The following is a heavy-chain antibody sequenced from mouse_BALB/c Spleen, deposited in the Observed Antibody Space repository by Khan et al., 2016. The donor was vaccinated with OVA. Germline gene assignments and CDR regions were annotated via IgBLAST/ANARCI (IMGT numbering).Heavy chain of an antibody. V-gene: IGHV1-34*01. CDR1: GYSFTIYY. CDR2: IDPFNGGN. D-gene: IGHD3-3*01. CDR3: ARGTFDY. J-gene: IGHJ3*01. Sequence: VQLQQPGPELMKPGASVKISCKASGYSFTIYYMHWVKQSHGKSLEWIGYIDPFNGGNDYNQKFKGKATLTVDKSSSTAYMHLSSLTSEDSAVYYCARGTFDYWGQGTLGTVSA.